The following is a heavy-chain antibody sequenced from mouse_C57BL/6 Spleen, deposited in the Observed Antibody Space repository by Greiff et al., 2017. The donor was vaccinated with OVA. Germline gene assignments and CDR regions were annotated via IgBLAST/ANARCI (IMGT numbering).Heavy chain of an antibody. CDR3: ARTGPRDYYAMDY. V-gene: IGHV5-4*01. D-gene: IGHD4-1*01. J-gene: IGHJ4*01. Sequence: EVQLVESGGGLVKPGGSLKLSCAASGFTFSSYAMSWVRQTPEKRLEWVATISDGGSYTYYPDNVKGRFTISRDNAKNNLYLQMSHLKSEDTAMYYCARTGPRDYYAMDYWGQGTSVTVSS. CDR2: ISDGGSYT. CDR1: GFTFSSYA.